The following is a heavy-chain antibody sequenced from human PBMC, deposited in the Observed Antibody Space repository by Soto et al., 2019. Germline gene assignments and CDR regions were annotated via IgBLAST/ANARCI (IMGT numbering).Heavy chain of an antibody. CDR3: ATAEVDY. Sequence: GGSLRLSCAASGFTFGVYWMHWVRQPPGKGPEWVSRMTGDGRTTQYADSVKGRFTASRDNAKSTLYLQMNSLRAEDTAVYYCATAEVDYWGPGTLVTVSS. V-gene: IGHV3-74*03. CDR2: MTGDGRTT. CDR1: GFTFGVYW. J-gene: IGHJ4*02.